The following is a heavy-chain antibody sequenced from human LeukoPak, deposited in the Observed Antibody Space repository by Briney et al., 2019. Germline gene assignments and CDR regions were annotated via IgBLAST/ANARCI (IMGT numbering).Heavy chain of an antibody. D-gene: IGHD6-13*01. J-gene: IGHJ4*02. Sequence: ASVKVSCKASGYSFTGFYMHWLRQAPGQGLEWMGRIDPYSGGTNFAPKFQGRVSMTRDTSMTTAHMELNSLTSDDTAVYYCAKAGGSSWYSFDYWGQGTLVSVSS. CDR3: AKAGGSSWYSFDY. CDR1: GYSFTGFY. CDR2: IDPYSGGT. V-gene: IGHV1-2*06.